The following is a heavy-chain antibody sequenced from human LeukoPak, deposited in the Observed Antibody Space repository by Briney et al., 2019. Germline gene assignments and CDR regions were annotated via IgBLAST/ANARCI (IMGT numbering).Heavy chain of an antibody. CDR1: GFTFTSYA. D-gene: IGHD3-10*01. J-gene: IGHJ4*02. Sequence: GGSLRLSCAASGFTFTSYAMNWVRQGTGKGLEWVSAIGTAGDTYYSGSVKGRFTISRENAKNSLYLQMNSLRAGDTAVYYCARGSSGLDYWGQGTLVTVSS. CDR3: ARGSSGLDY. CDR2: IGTAGDT. V-gene: IGHV3-13*04.